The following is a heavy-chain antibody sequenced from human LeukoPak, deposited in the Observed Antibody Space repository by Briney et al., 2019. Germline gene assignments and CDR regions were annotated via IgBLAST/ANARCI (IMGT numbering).Heavy chain of an antibody. J-gene: IGHJ2*01. Sequence: SETLSLTCTVSGGSISSSSYYWGWIRQPPGKGLEWIGSIYYSGSTYYNPSLKSRVTISVDTSKNQFSLKLSSVTAADTAVYYCARHASYYDILTGYYKTPFDLWGRGTLVTVSS. D-gene: IGHD3-9*01. CDR3: ARHASYYDILTGYYKTPFDL. CDR2: IYYSGST. CDR1: GGSISSSSYY. V-gene: IGHV4-39*01.